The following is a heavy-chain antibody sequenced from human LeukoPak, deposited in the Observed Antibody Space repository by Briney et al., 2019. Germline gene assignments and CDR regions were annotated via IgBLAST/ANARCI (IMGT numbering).Heavy chain of an antibody. V-gene: IGHV3-23*01. CDR3: APPRGDSSGYYYVY. CDR1: GLTFSSYV. Sequence: SGGSLRLSCTASGLTFSSYVMSWVRQAPGKGPEWVSTISASGGSTQYADSVKGRFIISRDNSKNTLYLQMNSPRAEDTAVYYCAPPRGDSSGYYYVYWGQGTLVTVSS. CDR2: ISASGGST. D-gene: IGHD3-22*01. J-gene: IGHJ4*02.